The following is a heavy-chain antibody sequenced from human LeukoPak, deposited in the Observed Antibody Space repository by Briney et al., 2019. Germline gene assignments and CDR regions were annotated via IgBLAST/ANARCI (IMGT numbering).Heavy chain of an antibody. CDR2: ISAYNGNT. D-gene: IGHD3-9*01. Sequence: GASVRVSCKASGYTFTSYGISWVRQAPGQGREWVGWISAYNGNTNYAQKLQGRVTMTTDTSTSKGYMELRSLRSDDTAVYYCAIVVFRYFDWGAFDIWGKGTMVPVPT. CDR3: AIVVFRYFDWGAFDI. V-gene: IGHV1-18*01. CDR1: GYTFTSYG. J-gene: IGHJ3*02.